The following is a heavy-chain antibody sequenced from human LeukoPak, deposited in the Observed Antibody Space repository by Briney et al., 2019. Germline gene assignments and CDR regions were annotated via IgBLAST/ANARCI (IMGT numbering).Heavy chain of an antibody. CDR2: IKQDGSEK. D-gene: IGHD4-17*01. V-gene: IGHV3-7*01. J-gene: IGHJ4*02. Sequence: GGSLRLSCAASGFTFSSYGMSWVRQAPGKGLEWVANIKQDGSEKYYVDSVKGRFTISRDNAKNSLYLQMNSLRAEDTAVYYCARVSPNTVTTLKYFDYWGQGTLVTVSS. CDR3: ARVSPNTVTTLKYFDY. CDR1: GFTFSSYG.